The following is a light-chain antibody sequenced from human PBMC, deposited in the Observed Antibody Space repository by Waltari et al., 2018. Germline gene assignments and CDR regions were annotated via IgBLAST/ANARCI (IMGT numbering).Light chain of an antibody. CDR1: QSLLHSNGYNY. Sequence: TQPPLSLPVTPGEPASISCRSSQSLLHSNGYNYLDWYLQKPGQSPQLLIYLGSNRASGVPDRFSGSGSGTDFTLKISRVEAEDVGVYYCMQALQTPLTFGGGIKVEIK. CDR2: LGS. V-gene: IGKV2-28*01. CDR3: MQALQTPLT. J-gene: IGKJ4*01.